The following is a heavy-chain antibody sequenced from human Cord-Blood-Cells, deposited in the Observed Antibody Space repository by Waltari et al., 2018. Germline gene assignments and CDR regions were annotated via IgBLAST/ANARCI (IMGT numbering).Heavy chain of an antibody. CDR3: AKGPGAYDSSGYYFDY. D-gene: IGHD3-22*01. CDR2: IRGSGGST. CDR1: GFTFSSYA. V-gene: IGHV3-23*01. Sequence: EVQLLESGGGLVQPGGSLRLSCAASGFTFSSYAMSWVRQAPGKGVEWVSAIRGSGGSTYDADSVKGRFTISRDNSKNTLYLQMNSLRAEDTAVYYCAKGPGAYDSSGYYFDYWGQGTLVTVSS. J-gene: IGHJ4*02.